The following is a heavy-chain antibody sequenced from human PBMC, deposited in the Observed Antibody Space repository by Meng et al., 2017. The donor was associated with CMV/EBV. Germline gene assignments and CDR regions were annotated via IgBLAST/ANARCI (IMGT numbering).Heavy chain of an antibody. CDR2: ISWDGGST. D-gene: IGHD2-2*02. CDR3: AKDLHRSTSCYNCYYYYGMDV. CDR1: GFTFDDYT. V-gene: IGHV3-43*01. Sequence: GGSLRLSCAASGFTFDDYTMHWVRQAPGKGLEWVSLISWDGGSTYYADSVKGRFTISRDNSKNSLYLQMNSLRAEDTALYYCAKDLHRSTSCYNCYYYYGMDVWGQGTTVTVSS. J-gene: IGHJ6*02.